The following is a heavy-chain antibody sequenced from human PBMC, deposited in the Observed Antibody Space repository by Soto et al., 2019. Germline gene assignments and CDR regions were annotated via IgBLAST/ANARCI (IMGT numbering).Heavy chain of an antibody. CDR3: ARGHIVVVVADTGFDY. CDR1: GYTFTSYG. Sequence: ASVKVSCKASGYTFTSYGISWVRQAPGQGLEWMGWISAYNGNTNYAQKLQGRVTMTTDTSTSTAYMELRSLRSDDTAVYYCARGHIVVVVADTGFDYWGQGTLVTDS. D-gene: IGHD2-15*01. CDR2: ISAYNGNT. V-gene: IGHV1-18*01. J-gene: IGHJ4*02.